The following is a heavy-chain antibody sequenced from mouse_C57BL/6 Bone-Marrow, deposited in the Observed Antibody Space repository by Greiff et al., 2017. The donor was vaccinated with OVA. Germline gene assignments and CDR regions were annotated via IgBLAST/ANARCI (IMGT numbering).Heavy chain of an antibody. V-gene: IGHV1-62-2*01. J-gene: IGHJ2*01. CDR2: FYPGSGSI. CDR1: GYTFTEYT. CDR3: ARHEENSDLQEGYYFDY. Sequence: VQLQESGAELVKPGASVKLSCKASGYTFTEYTIHWVKQRSGQGLEWIGWFYPGSGSIKYNEKFKDKATLTADKSSSTVYMELSRLTSEDSAVYFCARHEENSDLQEGYYFDYWGQGTTLTVSS. D-gene: IGHD5-1*01.